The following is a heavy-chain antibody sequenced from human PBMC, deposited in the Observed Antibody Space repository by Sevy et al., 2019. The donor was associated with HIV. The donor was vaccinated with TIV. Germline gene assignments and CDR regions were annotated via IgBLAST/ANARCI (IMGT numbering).Heavy chain of an antibody. CDR2: ISGSGGST. Sequence: GGSLRLSCAASGFTFSSYAMSWVRQAPGKGLEWVSAISGSGGSTYYADSVKGRFTISRDNSKNTLYLQMNSLRAEDTAVYYCAKGWLRGYYYYYMDVWGKGPRSPSP. V-gene: IGHV3-23*01. D-gene: IGHD3-10*01. CDR1: GFTFSSYA. J-gene: IGHJ6*03. CDR3: AKGWLRGYYYYYMDV.